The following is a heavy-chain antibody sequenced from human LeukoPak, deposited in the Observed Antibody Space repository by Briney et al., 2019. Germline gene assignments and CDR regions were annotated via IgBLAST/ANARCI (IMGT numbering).Heavy chain of an antibody. Sequence: SETLSLTCTVSGGSISSYYWSWIRQPPGKGLEWIGSIYHSGSTYYNPSLKSRVTISVDTSKNQFSLKLSSVTAADTAVYYCARVAMVITLCYFDYWGQGTLVTVSS. CDR2: IYHSGST. D-gene: IGHD3-22*01. V-gene: IGHV4-59*08. J-gene: IGHJ4*02. CDR1: GGSISSYY. CDR3: ARVAMVITLCYFDY.